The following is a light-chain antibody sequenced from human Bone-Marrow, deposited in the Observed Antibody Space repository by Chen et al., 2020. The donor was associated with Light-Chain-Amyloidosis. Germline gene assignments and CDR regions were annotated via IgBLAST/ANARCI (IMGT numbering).Light chain of an antibody. J-gene: IGLJ1*01. CDR1: SSDVGGDNH. V-gene: IGLV2-14*01. CDR3: SSYTSTNTLV. CDR2: EVT. Sequence: QSALTQPASVSGSPGQSITISCTGTSSDVGGDNHVSWYQQHPDKAPKLMIYEVTNRPSWVPDRFSGSKSDNPASLTISGLQTEDEAEYFCSSYTSTNTLVFGSGTRVTVL.